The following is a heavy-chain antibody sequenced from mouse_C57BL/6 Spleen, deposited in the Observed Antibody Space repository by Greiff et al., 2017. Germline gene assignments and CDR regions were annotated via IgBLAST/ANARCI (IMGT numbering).Heavy chain of an antibody. J-gene: IGHJ4*01. Sequence: EVKVVESGGGLVKPGGSLKLSCAASGFTFSDYGMHWVRQAPEKGLEWVAYISSGSSTIYYADTVKGRFTISRDNAKNTLFLQMNSLRTEDTAMYYCARPYYYGSSLYYAMDYWGQGTSVTVSS. CDR1: GFTFSDYG. V-gene: IGHV5-17*01. CDR2: ISSGSSTI. D-gene: IGHD1-1*01. CDR3: ARPYYYGSSLYYAMDY.